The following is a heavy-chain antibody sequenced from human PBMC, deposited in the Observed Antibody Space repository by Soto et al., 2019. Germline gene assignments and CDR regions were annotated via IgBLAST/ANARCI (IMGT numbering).Heavy chain of an antibody. J-gene: IGHJ3*02. D-gene: IGHD5-18*01. V-gene: IGHV3-33*01. CDR3: ARDSTGYSYGTGNAFDI. CDR1: GFTFSSYG. Sequence: GGSLRLSCAASGFTFSSYGMHWVRQAPGKGLEWVAVIWYDGSNKYYADSVKGRFTISRDNSKNTLYLQMNSLRAGDTAVYYCARDSTGYSYGTGNAFDIWGQGTMVTVSS. CDR2: IWYDGSNK.